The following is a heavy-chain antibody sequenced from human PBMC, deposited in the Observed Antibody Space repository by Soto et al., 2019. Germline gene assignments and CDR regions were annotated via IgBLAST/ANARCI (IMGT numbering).Heavy chain of an antibody. V-gene: IGHV4-4*07. J-gene: IGHJ4*01. D-gene: IGHD5-12*01. CDR3: ARDGYSGYDYDFDY. Sequence: SETLSLTCTVSGGSISSYYWSWIRQPAGKGLEWIGRIYTSGSTNYNPSLKSRVTMSVDTSKNQFSLKLSSVTAADTAVYYCARDGYSGYDYDFDYWGHGTLVTVSS. CDR1: GGSISSYY. CDR2: IYTSGST.